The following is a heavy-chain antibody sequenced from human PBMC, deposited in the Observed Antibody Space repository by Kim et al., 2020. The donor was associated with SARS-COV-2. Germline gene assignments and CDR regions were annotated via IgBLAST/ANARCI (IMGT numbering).Heavy chain of an antibody. Sequence: SVKVSCKASGGTFSSYAISWVRQAPGQGLEWMGGIIPIFGTANYAQKFQGRVTITADESTSTAYMELSSLRSEDTAVYYCARGGYDSSGYFQNWFDPWGQGTLVTVYS. CDR2: IIPIFGTA. D-gene: IGHD3-22*01. CDR1: GGTFSSYA. J-gene: IGHJ5*02. CDR3: ARGGYDSSGYFQNWFDP. V-gene: IGHV1-69*13.